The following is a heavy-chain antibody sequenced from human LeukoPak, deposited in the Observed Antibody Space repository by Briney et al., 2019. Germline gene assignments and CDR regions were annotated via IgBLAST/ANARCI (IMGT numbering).Heavy chain of an antibody. D-gene: IGHD2-15*01. CDR2: INTDGSST. V-gene: IGHV3-74*01. Sequence: PGGSLRLSCAASGFIFSSYWMHWVRHAPGKGLAWVSRINTDGSSTSYADSVKGRFTISRDNAKNTLYLQMNSLRAEDTAVYYCAKDRSGYCSGGSCYTLFDYWGQGTLVTVSS. CDR3: AKDRSGYCSGGSCYTLFDY. J-gene: IGHJ4*02. CDR1: GFIFSSYW.